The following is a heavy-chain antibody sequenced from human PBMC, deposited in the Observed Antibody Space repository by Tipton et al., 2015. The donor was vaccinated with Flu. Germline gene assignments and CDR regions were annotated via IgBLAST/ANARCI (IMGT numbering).Heavy chain of an antibody. CDR1: GDSIGSDYY. Sequence: TLSLTCSVSGDSIGSDYYWGWIRQPPGRGLEWIGYIYYNGSTNYNPSLKSRVTISVDTSKNQFSLKLTFVTAADTAVYYCARSRFPYYYYAMDVWGQGTMVTVSS. V-gene: IGHV4-61*01. CDR2: IYYNGST. D-gene: IGHD3-16*01. CDR3: ARSRFPYYYYAMDV. J-gene: IGHJ6*02.